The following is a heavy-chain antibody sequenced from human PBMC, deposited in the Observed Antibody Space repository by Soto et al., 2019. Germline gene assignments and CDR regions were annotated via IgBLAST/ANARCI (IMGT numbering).Heavy chain of an antibody. CDR3: ARGDRITGTTVVPQYNGFDP. CDR1: GGTFSSYA. D-gene: IGHD1-7*01. CDR2: NIPIFGTE. Sequence: QGQLVQSGAEVKKPGSSVKVSCKASGGTFSSYAISWVRQAPGQGLEWMGGNIPIFGTENYAKKFQGRVTMDADEHRITAYMELSSLRAEDTAVYYCARGDRITGTTVVPQYNGFDPWGQGTLVTVSS. V-gene: IGHV1-69*01. J-gene: IGHJ5*02.